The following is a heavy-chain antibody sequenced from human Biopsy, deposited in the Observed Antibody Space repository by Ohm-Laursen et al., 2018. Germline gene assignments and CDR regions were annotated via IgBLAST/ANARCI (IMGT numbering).Heavy chain of an antibody. Sequence: ASVKVSCKASGYTFTDYSLHWVRQAPGQGLEWMGWVNPNSGATNYAQKFQGRVTMTSDTSISTAYIELRRLISDDTTVYFCARDRMVTIITLVRADTFDIWGQGTLVSVSS. CDR2: VNPNSGAT. D-gene: IGHD3-10*01. CDR1: GYTFTDYS. CDR3: ARDRMVTIITLVRADTFDI. J-gene: IGHJ3*02. V-gene: IGHV1-2*02.